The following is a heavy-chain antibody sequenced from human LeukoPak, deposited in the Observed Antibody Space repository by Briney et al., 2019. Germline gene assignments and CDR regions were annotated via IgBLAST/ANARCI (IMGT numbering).Heavy chain of an antibody. CDR3: ARIPLWFGELLFYYFDY. V-gene: IGHV7-4-1*02. CDR1: GYTFTSYG. Sequence: ASVKVSCKASGYTFTSYGISWVRQAPGQGLEWMGWINTNTGNPTYAQGFTGRFVFSLDTSVSTAYLQISSLKAEDTAVYYCARIPLWFGELLFYYFDYWGQGTLVTVSS. J-gene: IGHJ4*02. D-gene: IGHD3-10*01. CDR2: INTNTGNP.